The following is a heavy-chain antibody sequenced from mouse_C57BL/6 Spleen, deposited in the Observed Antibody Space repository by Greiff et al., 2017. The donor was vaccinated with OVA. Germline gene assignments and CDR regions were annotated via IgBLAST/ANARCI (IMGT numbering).Heavy chain of an antibody. Sequence: VQLQQSGPGLVQPSQSLSITCTVSGFSFTSYGVHWVRQSPGKGLEWLGVIWSGGSTDYNAAYISRLSISKDNSKSKVFFKMNSLQADDTAIYYCARGGSIGSLYAMDYWGQGTSVTVSS. D-gene: IGHD2-14*01. J-gene: IGHJ4*01. CDR1: GFSFTSYG. CDR3: ARGGSIGSLYAMDY. CDR2: IWSGGST. V-gene: IGHV2-2*01.